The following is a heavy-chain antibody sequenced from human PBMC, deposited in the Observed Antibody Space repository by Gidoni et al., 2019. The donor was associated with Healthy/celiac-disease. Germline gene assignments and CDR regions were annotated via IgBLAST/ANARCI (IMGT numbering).Heavy chain of an antibody. CDR2: ISSRSSYI. CDR3: ARDQFDIVVVPAAKD. J-gene: IGHJ4*02. D-gene: IGHD2-2*01. V-gene: IGHV3-21*01. Sequence: EVHLAESGGALVMPGGSLSLSCAPPGSSFSPYSMNWFRQAPGKGLEWVSAISSRSSYIYYADSVKSRFTISRDNAKNSLYLQMNSLRAEDTAVYYCARDQFDIVVVPAAKDWGQGTLVTVSS. CDR1: GSSFSPYS.